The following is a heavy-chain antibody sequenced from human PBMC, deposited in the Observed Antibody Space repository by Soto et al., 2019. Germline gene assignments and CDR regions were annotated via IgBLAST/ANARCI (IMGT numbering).Heavy chain of an antibody. CDR1: GFTFSSYW. CDR2: INSDGSST. D-gene: IGHD6-13*01. Sequence: GGSLRLSCAASGFTFSSYWMHWVRQAPGKGLVWVSRINSDGSSTSYADSVKGRFTISRDNAKNTLYLQMNSLRAEDTAVYYCARWEKQQLALDYWGQGTLVTVSS. V-gene: IGHV3-74*01. CDR3: ARWEKQQLALDY. J-gene: IGHJ4*02.